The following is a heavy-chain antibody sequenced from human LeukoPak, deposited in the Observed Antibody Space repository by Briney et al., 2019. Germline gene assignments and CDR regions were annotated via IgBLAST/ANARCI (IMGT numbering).Heavy chain of an antibody. J-gene: IGHJ4*02. CDR2: IYYSGST. CDR1: GGSISSSSYY. CDR3: ASFVLMVYAPY. Sequence: SETLSLTCTVSGGSISSSSYYWGWVRQPPGKGLEWIGSIYYSGSTYYNPSLKSRVTISVDTSKNQFSLKLSSVTAADTAVYYCASFVLMVYAPYWGQGTLVTVSS. D-gene: IGHD2-8*01. V-gene: IGHV4-39*07.